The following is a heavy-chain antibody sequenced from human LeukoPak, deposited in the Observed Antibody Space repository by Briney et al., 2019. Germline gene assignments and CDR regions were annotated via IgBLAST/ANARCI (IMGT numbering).Heavy chain of an antibody. J-gene: IGHJ4*02. V-gene: IGHV3-30*18. Sequence: PGGSLRLSCAASGFTFSSYGMPWVRQAPGKGLEWVAVISYDGSNKYYADFVKGRFTISRDNSKNTLYLQMNSLRAEDTAVYYCAKSVAAAGPPFDYWGQGTLVTVSS. D-gene: IGHD6-13*01. CDR2: ISYDGSNK. CDR1: GFTFSSYG. CDR3: AKSVAAAGPPFDY.